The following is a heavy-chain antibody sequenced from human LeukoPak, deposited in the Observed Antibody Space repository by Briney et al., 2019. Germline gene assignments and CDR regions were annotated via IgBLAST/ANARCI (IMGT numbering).Heavy chain of an antibody. D-gene: IGHD6-13*01. CDR1: GFPFSNYG. CDR3: ARERAYSSSWGYFDY. CDR2: IKQDGSEK. J-gene: IGHJ4*02. Sequence: GGSLRLSCAASGFPFSNYGMHWVRQALGKGLEWVANIKQDGSEKYYVDSVKGRFTISRDNAKNSLYLQMNSLRAEDTAVYYCARERAYSSSWGYFDYWGQGTLVTVSS. V-gene: IGHV3-7*01.